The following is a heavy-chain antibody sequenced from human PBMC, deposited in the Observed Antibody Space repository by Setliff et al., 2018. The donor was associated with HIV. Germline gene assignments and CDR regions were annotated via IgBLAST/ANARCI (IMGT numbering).Heavy chain of an antibody. CDR3: ARPQYHQSSDAFDI. CDR1: GYKFTDYW. J-gene: IGHJ3*02. V-gene: IGHV5-51*01. Sequence: PGASLKISCKGFGYKFTDYWVGWVRQMPGEGLEWMGVIYGDGSDPRYSPSFQGQVTISVDKSINTAYLRWTSLKASDTALYYCARPQYHQSSDAFDIWGQGTMVTVSS. CDR2: IYGDGSDP.